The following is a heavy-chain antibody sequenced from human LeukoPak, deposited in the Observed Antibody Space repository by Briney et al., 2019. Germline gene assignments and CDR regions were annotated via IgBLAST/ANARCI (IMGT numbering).Heavy chain of an antibody. CDR1: GGSISSGSYY. D-gene: IGHD6-19*01. Sequence: SETLSLTCTVSGGSISSGSYYWSWIRQPAGKGLEWIGRIYTSGSTNYNPSLKSRVTISLDTSKNQFSLKLSSVTATDTAVYYCARDETYSSDWQSNHYYYYMDVWGKGTTVTISS. J-gene: IGHJ6*03. CDR2: IYTSGST. CDR3: ARDETYSSDWQSNHYYYYMDV. V-gene: IGHV4-61*02.